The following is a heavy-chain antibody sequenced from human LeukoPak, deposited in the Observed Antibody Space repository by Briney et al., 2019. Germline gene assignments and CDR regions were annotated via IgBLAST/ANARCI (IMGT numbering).Heavy chain of an antibody. V-gene: IGHV3-21*01. CDR3: ARIGSGWYWDY. CDR1: GFTFSSYN. J-gene: IGHJ4*02. D-gene: IGHD6-19*01. Sequence: PGGSLRLSCAASGFTFSSYNMYWVRQAPGQGLEWVSSLSGGSDHIYYADPVKGRFTISRDNAKNSLYLQINSLRAEDTAVYYCARIGSGWYWDYWGQGTLVTVSS. CDR2: LSGGSDHI.